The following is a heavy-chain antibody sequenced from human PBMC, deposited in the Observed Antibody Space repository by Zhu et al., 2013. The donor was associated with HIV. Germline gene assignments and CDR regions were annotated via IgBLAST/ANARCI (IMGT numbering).Heavy chain of an antibody. CDR2: ISTYYGKR. J-gene: IGHJ3*02. CDR1: GYIFTNYG. Sequence: QVQLVQSGAEVKKPGASVKVSCKASGYIFTNYGITWVRQAPGQGLEWVGWISTYYGKRKYAQNVQGRVTMTTDTSTSTAYMELRSLTSDDTAVYFCARAPYDAFDMWGQGTMVTVSS. V-gene: IGHV1-18*01. CDR3: ARAPYDAFDM.